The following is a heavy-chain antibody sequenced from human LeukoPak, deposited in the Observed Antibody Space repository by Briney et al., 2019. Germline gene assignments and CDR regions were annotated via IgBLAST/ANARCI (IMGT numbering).Heavy chain of an antibody. CDR3: ARGFDYYDSSGYNSDAFDI. D-gene: IGHD3-22*01. J-gene: IGHJ3*02. Sequence: ASVKVSCKASEYTFTDYYIHWVRQAPGQGLEWMGWINPNSGGSKYAQKFQGRVTMTRDTSISTAYMELSRLRYDDTAVYYCARGFDYYDSSGYNSDAFDIWGQGTMVTVSS. CDR2: INPNSGGS. V-gene: IGHV1-2*02. CDR1: EYTFTDYY.